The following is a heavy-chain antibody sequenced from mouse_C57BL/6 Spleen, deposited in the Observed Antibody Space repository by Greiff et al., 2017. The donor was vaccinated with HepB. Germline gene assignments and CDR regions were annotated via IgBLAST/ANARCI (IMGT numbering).Heavy chain of an antibody. CDR2: IYPGDGDT. CDR3: AREDVTGYAMDY. V-gene: IGHV1-82*01. D-gene: IGHD4-1*01. Sequence: QVQLQQSGPELVKPGASVKISCKASGYAFSSSWMNWVKQRPGKGLEWIGRIYPGDGDTNYNGKFKGKATLTADKSSSTAYMQLSSLTSEDSAVYFCAREDVTGYAMDYWGQGTSVTVSS. CDR1: GYAFSSSW. J-gene: IGHJ4*01.